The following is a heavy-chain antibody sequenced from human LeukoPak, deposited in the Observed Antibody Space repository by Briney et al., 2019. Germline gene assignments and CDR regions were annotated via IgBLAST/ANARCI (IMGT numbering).Heavy chain of an antibody. V-gene: IGHV4-59*08. CDR2: IDYSGST. CDR1: GFTFGSYG. J-gene: IGHJ4*02. D-gene: IGHD5-18*01. Sequence: GSLRLSCAASGFTFGSYGMHWVRQAPGKGLEWIGYIDYSGSTNYNPSLKSRVTISVDTSKNQFSLKLSSVTAADTAVYFCARTDGKQLPPRFWGQGTLVTVSS. CDR3: ARTDGKQLPPRF.